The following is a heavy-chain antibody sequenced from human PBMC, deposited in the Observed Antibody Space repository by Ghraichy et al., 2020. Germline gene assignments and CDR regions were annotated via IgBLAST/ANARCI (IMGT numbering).Heavy chain of an antibody. CDR3: ARRPWGGLDF. V-gene: IGHV4-59*08. D-gene: IGHD3-16*01. J-gene: IGHJ6*02. CDR2: ITGRGIT. CDR1: GDVSGDSITNYY. Sequence: SETLSLTCSVSGDVSGDSITNYYWNWIRQPPGRALEWIGYITGRGITSYNASLKSRVTISLDTSKNQFSLNLRSVTAADTAVYYCARRPWGGLDFWGQGTTVTVPS.